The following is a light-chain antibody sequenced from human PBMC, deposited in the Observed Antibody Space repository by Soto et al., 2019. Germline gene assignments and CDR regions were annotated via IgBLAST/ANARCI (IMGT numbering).Light chain of an antibody. CDR2: GAS. J-gene: IGKJ1*01. Sequence: EIVMTQSPATLSVSPGESVTLSCRASQSVSSNLAWYQQRPGQAPRLLISGASTRATGIPARFSGSGSGTELTLTISSLQSEDFAVYYCQQYNNWPPWTFGQGTKVDIK. CDR1: QSVSSN. V-gene: IGKV3-15*01. CDR3: QQYNNWPPWT.